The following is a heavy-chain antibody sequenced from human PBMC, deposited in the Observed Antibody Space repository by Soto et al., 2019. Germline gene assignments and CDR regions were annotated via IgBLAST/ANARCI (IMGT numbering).Heavy chain of an antibody. D-gene: IGHD2-2*01. Sequence: ASVKVSCKASGYTFTSYGINWVRQAPGQGLEWMGWISAHNGDTNHVQKFQGRVTMTTDTSTSTAYMELRSLRSDDTAVYYCARVSAAPYYYYGMDVWGQGTTVTVSS. J-gene: IGHJ6*02. CDR2: ISAHNGDT. V-gene: IGHV1-18*01. CDR1: GYTFTSYG. CDR3: ARVSAAPYYYYGMDV.